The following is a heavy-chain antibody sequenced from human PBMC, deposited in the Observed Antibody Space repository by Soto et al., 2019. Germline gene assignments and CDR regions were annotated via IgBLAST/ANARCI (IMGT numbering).Heavy chain of an antibody. V-gene: IGHV4-30-4*01. CDR3: ASGYCSGGSCHPFDY. CDR2: IYYSGST. J-gene: IGHJ4*01. Sequence: NPSETLSLTCTVSGGSISSGDYYWSWIRQPPGKGLEWIGYIYYSGSTYYNPSLKSRVTISVDTSKNQFSLKLSSVTAADTAVYYCASGYCSGGSCHPFDYWGHGTLVTVSS. CDR1: GGSISSGDYY. D-gene: IGHD2-15*01.